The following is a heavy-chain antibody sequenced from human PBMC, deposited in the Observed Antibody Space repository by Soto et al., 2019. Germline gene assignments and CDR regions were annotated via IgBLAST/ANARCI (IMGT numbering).Heavy chain of an antibody. CDR1: GFTFSSYA. CDR2: ISSSSSTI. Sequence: GGSLRLSCAASGFTFSSYAMHWVRQAPGKGLEWVSYISSSSSTIHYADSVKGRFTISRDNAKNSLYLQMNSLRDEDTAVYYCARVLPNYYDRSGQEAFDIWGQGTMVTVSS. CDR3: ARVLPNYYDRSGQEAFDI. D-gene: IGHD3-22*01. J-gene: IGHJ3*02. V-gene: IGHV3-48*02.